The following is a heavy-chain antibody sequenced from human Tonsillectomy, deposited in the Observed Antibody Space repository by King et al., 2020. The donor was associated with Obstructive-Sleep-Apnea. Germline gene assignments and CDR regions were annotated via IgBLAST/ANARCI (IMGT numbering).Heavy chain of an antibody. CDR2: IYYTGSS. Sequence: QLQESGPGLVKPSETLSVTCTVSGGSISSYYWNWIRQPPGKGLEWIGYIYYTGSSNYNPSLKSRVTISVDTSKNQFSLELTSVTAADTAVYYCARAPYGSGIIDWFDPWGRGTLVTVSS. CDR1: GGSISSYY. J-gene: IGHJ5*02. V-gene: IGHV4-59*01. D-gene: IGHD3-10*01. CDR3: ARAPYGSGIIDWFDP.